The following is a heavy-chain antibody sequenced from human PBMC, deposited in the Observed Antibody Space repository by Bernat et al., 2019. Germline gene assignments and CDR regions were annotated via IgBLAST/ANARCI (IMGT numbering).Heavy chain of an antibody. D-gene: IGHD6-13*01. CDR3: ARDPGSSWYKKYNWFDP. CDR1: GYSISSGYY. CDR2: IYHSGST. J-gene: IGHJ5*02. Sequence: QVQLQESGPGLVKPSETLSLTCAVSGYSISSGYYWGWIRQPPGKGLEWIGSIYHSGSTYYNPSLKSRVTISVDTSKNQFSLKLSSVTAADTAVYYCARDPGSSWYKKYNWFDPWGQGTLVTVSS. V-gene: IGHV4-38-2*02.